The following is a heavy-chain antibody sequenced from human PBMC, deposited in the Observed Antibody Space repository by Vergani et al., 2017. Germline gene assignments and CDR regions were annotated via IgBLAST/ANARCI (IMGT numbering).Heavy chain of an antibody. D-gene: IGHD1-1*01. CDR2: IYYSGST. Sequence: QLQLQESGPGLVKPSETLSLTCTVSGGSISSSSYYWGWIRQPPGKGLEWIGSIYYSGSTYYNPSLKSRVTISVDTSKNQFSLKLSSVTAADTAVYYCARLGSWRGENYYYYYYMDVWGKGTTVTVSS. CDR1: GGSISSSSYY. CDR3: ARLGSWRGENYYYYYYMDV. V-gene: IGHV4-39*01. J-gene: IGHJ6*03.